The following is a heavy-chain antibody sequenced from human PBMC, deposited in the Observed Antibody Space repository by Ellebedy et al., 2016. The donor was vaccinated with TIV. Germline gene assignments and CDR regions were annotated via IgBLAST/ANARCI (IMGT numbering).Heavy chain of an antibody. CDR1: GYIFTDYY. D-gene: IGHD3-10*01. Sequence: AASVKVSCKVSGYIFTDYYIHWSRQAPGQEFEWMGWINPNNGGTNYAQKFQDRVTMTRDTTSSKVYMDLSRLTSDDTAVYYCTRGPSGGYFDYWGQGTLVPVSS. CDR3: TRGPSGGYFDY. CDR2: INPNNGGT. J-gene: IGHJ4*02. V-gene: IGHV1-2*02.